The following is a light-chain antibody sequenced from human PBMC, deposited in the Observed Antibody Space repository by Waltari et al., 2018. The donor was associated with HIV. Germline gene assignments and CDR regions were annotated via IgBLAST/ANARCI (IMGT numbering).Light chain of an antibody. CDR2: RND. Sequence: SVLTQPPPPSRTPVQRLTLPCSGSNFNTGRSYVYCVQHVPGAAPKLLIYRNDQRPSGVPDRFSGSKSGTSASLAISGLRSEDEADYYCAAWDDSLSGFYVLGTGTKVTVL. V-gene: IGLV1-47*01. CDR3: AAWDDSLSGFYV. CDR1: NFNTGRSY. J-gene: IGLJ1*01.